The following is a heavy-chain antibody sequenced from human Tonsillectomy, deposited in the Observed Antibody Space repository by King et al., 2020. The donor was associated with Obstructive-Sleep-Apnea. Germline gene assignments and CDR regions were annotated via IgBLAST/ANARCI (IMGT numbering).Heavy chain of an antibody. CDR2: IKSKTEGGTT. CDR1: GFTFSNAW. V-gene: IGHV3-15*01. J-gene: IGHJ6*02. Sequence: VQLVESGGGLVKPGGSLRLSCAASGFTFSNAWMSWVRQAPGKGLEWVGRIKSKTEGGTTDYAAPVKGRFTISRDDSKNTLYLQMNSLKTEDTAVYYCTTDPHCSSTSCEYYYYYYGMDVWGQGTTVTVSS. CDR3: TTDPHCSSTSCEYYYYYYGMDV. D-gene: IGHD2-2*01.